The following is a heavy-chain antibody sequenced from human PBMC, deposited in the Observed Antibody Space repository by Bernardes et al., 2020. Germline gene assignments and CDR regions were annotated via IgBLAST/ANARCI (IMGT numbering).Heavy chain of an antibody. CDR3: ARDKLVADIVVVPAAIVDY. CDR1: GYTFTSYG. CDR2: ISAYNGNT. J-gene: IGHJ4*02. V-gene: IGHV1-18*01. Sequence: ASVKVSCKASGYTFTSYGICWVRQAPGQGLEWMGWISAYNGNTNYAQKLQGRVTMTTDTSTSTAYMELRSLRSDDTAVYYCARDKLVADIVVVPAAIVDYWGQGTLVTVSS. D-gene: IGHD2-2*01.